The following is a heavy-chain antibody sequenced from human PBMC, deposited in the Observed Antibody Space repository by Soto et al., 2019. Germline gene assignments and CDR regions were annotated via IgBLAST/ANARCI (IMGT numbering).Heavy chain of an antibody. J-gene: IGHJ4*02. CDR2: INAGNGNT. D-gene: IGHD2-21*02. CDR3: ARSIVVVTALDY. Sequence: QVQLVQSGAEEKKPGASVKVSCKASGYTFTSYAMHWVRQAPGQRLEWMGWINAGNGNTKYSQKFQGRVTITRDTSGSQAYGELSGLRSEDTAVFSCARSIVVVTALDYWGQGTLVTVPS. CDR1: GYTFTSYA. V-gene: IGHV1-3*05.